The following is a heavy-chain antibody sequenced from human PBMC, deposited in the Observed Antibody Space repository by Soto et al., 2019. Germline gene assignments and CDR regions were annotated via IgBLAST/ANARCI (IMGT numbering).Heavy chain of an antibody. D-gene: IGHD3-10*01. CDR1: GASITTGGYY. V-gene: IGHV4-31*01. Sequence: QVQLQESGPGLIKPSQTLSLTCTVSGASITTGGYYWSWIRQQPGKGLEWIGHIRYSGNTFYNPSLKSLLTISGDTSNNQFSLKLSSVTAADTAMYFCARDAPDFAGSGNRLGFDVWGQGTTVTVSS. CDR3: ARDAPDFAGSGNRLGFDV. J-gene: IGHJ6*02. CDR2: IRYSGNT.